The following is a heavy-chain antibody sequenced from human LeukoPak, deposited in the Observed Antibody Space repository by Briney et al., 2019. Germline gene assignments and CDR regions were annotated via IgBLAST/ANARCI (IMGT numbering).Heavy chain of an antibody. Sequence: SETLSLTCTVSGGSISSYYWSWIRQPPGKGLEWIGHIYITGRTNYNPSPKSRVTASLDTSSSHFSLKLTSATAADTAVYFCARGGVPTIAQYDYWGQGTLVTVSS. CDR1: GGSISSYY. J-gene: IGHJ4*02. V-gene: IGHV4-59*01. CDR2: IYITGRT. CDR3: ARGGVPTIAQYDY. D-gene: IGHD2-2*01.